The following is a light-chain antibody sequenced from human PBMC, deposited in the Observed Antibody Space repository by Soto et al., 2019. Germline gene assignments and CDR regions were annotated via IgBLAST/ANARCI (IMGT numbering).Light chain of an antibody. CDR2: KSS. Sequence: DIQMTQSPSTLSASEGDRVTISCRASQSVSIWLAWYQQKPGRAPKLLIYKSSILESGVPSRFSGSVSGTELTHTISRLQPDDFATHYCQQFNTSPWTFGPGTKVEIK. V-gene: IGKV1-5*03. CDR1: QSVSIW. CDR3: QQFNTSPWT. J-gene: IGKJ1*01.